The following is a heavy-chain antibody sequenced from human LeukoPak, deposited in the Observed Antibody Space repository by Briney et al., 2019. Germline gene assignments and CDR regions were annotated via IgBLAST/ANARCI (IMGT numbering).Heavy chain of an antibody. V-gene: IGHV4-39*01. J-gene: IGHJ2*01. CDR1: GGSMTTSSYY. CDR2: IYYSGST. Sequence: PSETLSLTCTVSGGSMTTSSYYGGWIRQPPGKGLEWIGIIYYSGSTYYNPSLKGRVTISVDTSKNQFSLTLSSVTAADTAVSYCARAFRDRYFDLWGRGTLVTVSS. D-gene: IGHD2/OR15-2a*01. CDR3: ARAFRDRYFDL.